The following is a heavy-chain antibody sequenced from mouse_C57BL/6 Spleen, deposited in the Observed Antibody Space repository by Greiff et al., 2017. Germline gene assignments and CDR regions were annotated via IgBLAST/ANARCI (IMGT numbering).Heavy chain of an antibody. CDR3: ARGTYGCYAMDY. CDR1: GYTFTSYW. Sequence: VQLQQPGAELVKPGASVKLSCKASGYTFTSYWMQWVKQRPGQGLEWIGEIDPSDSYTNYNQKFKGKATLTVDTSSSTAYMQLSSLTSEDSAVYCGARGTYGCYAMDYWGQGTSVTVSS. CDR2: IDPSDSYT. V-gene: IGHV1-50*01. D-gene: IGHD1-1*01. J-gene: IGHJ4*01.